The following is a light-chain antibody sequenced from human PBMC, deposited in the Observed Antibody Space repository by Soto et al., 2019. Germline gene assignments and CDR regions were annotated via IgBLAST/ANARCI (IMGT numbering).Light chain of an antibody. V-gene: IGKV1-9*01. J-gene: IGKJ4*01. Sequence: DIQLTQSPFFLSAPVGYRVTITCRASQAITNNLAWYQQKPGKPPTLLIYQESTLQSGVPSRFSGSKSGSQFTLTIDSLQHEDFATYYCQQVKSYPRTFGGGTKVDIK. CDR3: QQVKSYPRT. CDR1: QAITNN. CDR2: QES.